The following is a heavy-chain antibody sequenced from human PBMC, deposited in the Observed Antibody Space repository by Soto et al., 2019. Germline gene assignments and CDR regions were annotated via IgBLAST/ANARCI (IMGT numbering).Heavy chain of an antibody. CDR2: INAGNGNT. CDR3: ARGDFLTYDDY. V-gene: IGHV1-3*01. CDR1: GYTFTSYA. D-gene: IGHD3-16*01. J-gene: IGHJ4*02. Sequence: QVQLVQSGDEVKKPGASVKDSCKASGYTFTSYAMHWMRQAPGQWLEWMGWINAGNGNTKYSQKFQGRVTITRDTSASTAYMELSSLRSEDTAVYYCARGDFLTYDDYWGQGTLVTVSS.